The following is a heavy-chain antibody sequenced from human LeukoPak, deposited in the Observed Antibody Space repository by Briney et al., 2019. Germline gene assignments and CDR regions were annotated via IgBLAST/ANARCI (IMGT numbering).Heavy chain of an antibody. Sequence: PSETLSLTCAVYGGSFSGYYWSWIRQPPGKGLEWIGEINHSGSTNYNPSLKSRATISVDTSKNQFSLKLSSVTAADTAVYYCARVYYYDSSGCDAFDIWGQGTMVTVPS. CDR1: GGSFSGYY. CDR3: ARVYYYDSSGCDAFDI. CDR2: INHSGST. V-gene: IGHV4-34*01. D-gene: IGHD3-22*01. J-gene: IGHJ3*02.